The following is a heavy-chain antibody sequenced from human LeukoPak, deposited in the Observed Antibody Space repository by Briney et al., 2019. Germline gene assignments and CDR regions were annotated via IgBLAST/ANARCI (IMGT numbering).Heavy chain of an antibody. CDR3: ARAATVTTGDEY. CDR2: IYYSGST. CDR1: GGSISSGDYY. Sequence: SQTLSLTCTVSGGSISSGDYYWSWIRQPPGKGLEWIGYIYYSGSTYYNPSLKSRVTISVDASKNQFSLKLSSVTAADTAVYYCARAATVTTGDEYWGQGTPVTVSS. J-gene: IGHJ4*02. V-gene: IGHV4-30-4*08. D-gene: IGHD4-17*01.